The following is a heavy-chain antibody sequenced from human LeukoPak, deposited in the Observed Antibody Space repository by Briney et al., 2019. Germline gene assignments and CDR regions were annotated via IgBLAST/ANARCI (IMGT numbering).Heavy chain of an antibody. D-gene: IGHD6-6*01. V-gene: IGHV4-59*08. J-gene: IGHJ4*02. CDR2: IYYTGST. CDR1: GGSISSLY. CDR3: ARHRAYSSSSPFDY. Sequence: PSEALSLTCSVSGGSISSLYWSWIRQPPGKGLEWIGYIYYTGSTNYNPSPKSRVTMFVDMSKNQFSLRLSSVTAADTAVYYCARHRAYSSSSPFDYWGQGTLVTVSS.